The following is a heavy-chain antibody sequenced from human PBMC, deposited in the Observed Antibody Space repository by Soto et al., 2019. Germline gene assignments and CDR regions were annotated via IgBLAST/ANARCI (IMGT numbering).Heavy chain of an antibody. CDR2: INPTDGST. D-gene: IGHD6-13*01. J-gene: IGHJ4*02. V-gene: IGHV1-46*01. Sequence: ASVKVSCKASGYTFINYYIHWVRQAPGNGLEWMAIINPTDGSTNYAQKFQGRVTMTEDTSTNTAYMELSSLRSEDTAVYYCATRYSSSWYGAWGQGTLVTVSS. CDR1: GYTFINYY. CDR3: ATRYSSSWYGA.